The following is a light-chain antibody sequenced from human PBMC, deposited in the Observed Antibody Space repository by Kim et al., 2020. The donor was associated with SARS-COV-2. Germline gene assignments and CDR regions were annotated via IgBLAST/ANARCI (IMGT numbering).Light chain of an antibody. Sequence: VSPGQTASSPGSGDMLGDKYTCWYQKKPGQSPVLVIFQDTKRPSGIPGRFSGSSSGNIATLTISGTQAMDEADYYCQAWDSRTAVVFGGGTQLTVL. V-gene: IGLV3-1*01. CDR3: QAWDSRTAVV. CDR1: MLGDKY. J-gene: IGLJ2*01. CDR2: QDT.